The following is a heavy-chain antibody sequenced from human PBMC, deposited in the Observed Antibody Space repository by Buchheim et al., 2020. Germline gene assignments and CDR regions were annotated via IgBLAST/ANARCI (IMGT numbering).Heavy chain of an antibody. CDR3: ARDGAPEQGGWFDP. Sequence: QLQLQESGPGLVKPSETLSLTCTVSGGSISSSSYYWGWIRQPPGKGLEWIGSIYYSGSTYYNPSPKSRVTIAVDTSKNQFSLKLSSVTAADTAVYYCARDGAPEQGGWFDPWGQGTL. V-gene: IGHV4-39*07. CDR1: GGSISSSSYY. D-gene: IGHD1/OR15-1a*01. CDR2: IYYSGST. J-gene: IGHJ5*02.